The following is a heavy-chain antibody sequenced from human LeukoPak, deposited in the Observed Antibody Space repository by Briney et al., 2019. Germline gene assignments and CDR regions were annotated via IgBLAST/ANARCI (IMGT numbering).Heavy chain of an antibody. CDR2: ISWDGGST. V-gene: IGHV3-43*01. D-gene: IGHD3-10*01. CDR3: AKGFGELLFDAFDI. CDR1: GFTFDDYT. Sequence: GGSLRLSCAASGFTFDDYTMHWVRQAPGKGLEWVSLISWDGGSTYYADSVRGRFTISRDNSKNSLYLQMNSLRTEDTALYYCAKGFGELLFDAFDIWGQGTMVTVSS. J-gene: IGHJ3*02.